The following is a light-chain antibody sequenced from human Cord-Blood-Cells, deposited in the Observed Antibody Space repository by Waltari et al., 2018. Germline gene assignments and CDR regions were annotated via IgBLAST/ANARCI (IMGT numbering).Light chain of an antibody. Sequence: DIVLTRSQDSLALSLGGRATINCKSSQSVLYSSNNKNYLAWYQQKPGQPPKLLIYWASTRESGVPDRFSGSGSGTDFTLTISSLQAEDVAVYYCQQYYSTPYTFGQGTKLGIK. CDR1: QSVLYSSNNKNY. CDR3: QQYYSTPYT. J-gene: IGKJ2*01. V-gene: IGKV4-1*01. CDR2: WAS.